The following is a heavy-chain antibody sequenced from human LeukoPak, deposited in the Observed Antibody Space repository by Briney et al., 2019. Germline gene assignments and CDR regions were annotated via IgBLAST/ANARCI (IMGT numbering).Heavy chain of an antibody. CDR3: ARDSSMTWDAFDI. D-gene: IGHD2/OR15-2a*01. V-gene: IGHV4-30-4*08. CDR1: GGSISSGDYY. Sequence: SETLSLTCTVSGGSISSGDYYWSWVRQPPGKGLEWIGYIYYSGSSSYNPSLKSRVTISVDTSKNQFSLKLSSVTAADTAVYYCARDSSMTWDAFDIWGQGTMVTVSS. J-gene: IGHJ3*02. CDR2: IYYSGSS.